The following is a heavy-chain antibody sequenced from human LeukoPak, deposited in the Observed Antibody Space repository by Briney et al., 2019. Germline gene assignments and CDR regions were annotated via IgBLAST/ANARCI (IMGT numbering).Heavy chain of an antibody. CDR3: ARDLSSPGPHSPHSMTLDY. V-gene: IGHV3-33*01. J-gene: IGHJ4*02. CDR1: GFTFSSYG. CDR2: IWYDGSNK. Sequence: GGSLRLSCAASGFTFSSYGMHWVRQAPGKGLEWVAVIWYDGSNKYYADSVKGRFTISRDNSKNTLYLQMNSLRAEDTAVYYCARDLSSPGPHSPHSMTLDYWGQGTLSPSPQ. D-gene: IGHD2-15*01.